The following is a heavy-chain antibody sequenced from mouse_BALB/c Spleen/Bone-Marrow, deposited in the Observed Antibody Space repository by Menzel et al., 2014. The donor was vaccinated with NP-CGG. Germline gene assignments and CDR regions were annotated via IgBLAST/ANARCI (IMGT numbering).Heavy chain of an antibody. CDR1: GFIFSSYG. V-gene: IGHV5-6-3*01. D-gene: IGHD2-1*01. Sequence: EVQLVESGGGLVQPGGSLKLSCAASGFIFSSYGMSWVRQTPDKRLELVATINSNGGSTYYPDSVKGRFTISRDTAKNTLYLQMSSLKSEETAMYYCVRGNYGNYVDYFDFWGQGTTLTVSS. CDR2: INSNGGST. J-gene: IGHJ2*01. CDR3: VRGNYGNYVDYFDF.